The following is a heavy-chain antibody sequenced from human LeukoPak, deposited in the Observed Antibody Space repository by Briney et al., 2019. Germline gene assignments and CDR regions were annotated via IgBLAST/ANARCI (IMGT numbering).Heavy chain of an antibody. V-gene: IGHV3-7*01. Sequence: AGGSLRLSCTASGFTFNSFWMTWVRQAPGKGLEWVANIKEDGSEENCVDSLKGRFTISRDNAKNSLYLQMNSLRAEDTAVYYCARVGSGGDYVDYWGQGTLVTVSS. CDR3: ARVGSGGDYVDY. D-gene: IGHD3-16*01. J-gene: IGHJ4*02. CDR2: IKEDGSEE. CDR1: GFTFNSFW.